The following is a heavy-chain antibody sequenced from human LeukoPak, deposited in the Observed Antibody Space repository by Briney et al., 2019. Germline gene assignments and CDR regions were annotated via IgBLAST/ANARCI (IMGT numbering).Heavy chain of an antibody. V-gene: IGHV1-69*13. J-gene: IGHJ4*02. D-gene: IGHD3-22*01. CDR2: IIPIFGTA. CDR3: ARDLDYYDSSGYTDDFDY. Sequence: SVKVSCKASGGSFSSYAISWVRQAPGQGLEWMGGIIPIFGTANYAQKFQGRVTITADESTSTAYMELSSLRSEDTTVYYCARDLDYYDSSGYTDDFDYWGQGTLVTVSS. CDR1: GGSFSSYA.